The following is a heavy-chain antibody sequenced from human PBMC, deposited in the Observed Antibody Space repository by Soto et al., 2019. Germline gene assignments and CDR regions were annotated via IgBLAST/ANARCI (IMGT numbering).Heavy chain of an antibody. CDR1: GFIFDDYA. D-gene: IGHD5-18*01. V-gene: IGHV3-9*01. CDR2: ISGNSGSL. J-gene: IGHJ6*02. CDR3: AKDRYSSSAYYYYGMDG. Sequence: EVQLVESGGGLVQPGRSLRLSCAASGFIFDDYAMHWVRQAPGKGLEWVSVISGNSGSLGYVDSVKGRFTISRDNAKNSLYLQMNSLRAEDTALYYCAKDRYSSSAYYYYGMDGWGQGTTFTVSS.